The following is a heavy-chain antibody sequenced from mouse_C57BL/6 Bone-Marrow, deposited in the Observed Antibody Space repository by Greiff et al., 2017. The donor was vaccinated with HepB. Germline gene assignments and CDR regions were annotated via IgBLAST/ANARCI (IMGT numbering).Heavy chain of an antibody. D-gene: IGHD1-1*01. V-gene: IGHV6-3*01. CDR1: GFTFSNYW. CDR2: IRLKSDNYAT. CDR3: TYINPAWFAY. Sequence: EVQVVESGGGLVQPGGSMKLSCVASGFTFSNYWMNWVRQSPEKGLEWVAQIRLKSDNYATHYAESVKGRFTISRDDSKSSVYLQMNNLRAEDTGIYYCTYINPAWFAYWGQGTLVTVSA. J-gene: IGHJ3*01.